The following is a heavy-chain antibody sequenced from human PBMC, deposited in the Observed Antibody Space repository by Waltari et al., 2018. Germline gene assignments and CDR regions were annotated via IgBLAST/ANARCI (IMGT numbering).Heavy chain of an antibody. CDR3: ARKGGRGYPYGPFYYDY. J-gene: IGHJ4*02. Sequence: EVQLVESGGGLVQPGGSLRLSCAASGFSFGDYWMHWVRQAPGKGLGWVSRIKIEGGYFSYTDSVEGRFTISRDNAKNTVFLQLNSVRAEDTAVYYCARKGGRGYPYGPFYYDYWGQGTLVTVSS. CDR2: IKIEGGYF. CDR1: GFSFGDYW. D-gene: IGHD5-18*01. V-gene: IGHV3-74*01.